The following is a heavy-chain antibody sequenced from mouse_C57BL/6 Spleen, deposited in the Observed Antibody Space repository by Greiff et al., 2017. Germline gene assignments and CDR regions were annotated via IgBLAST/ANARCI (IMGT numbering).Heavy chain of an antibody. Sequence: VQLVESGPELVKPGASVKISCKASGYAFSSSWMNWVKQRPGKGLEWIGRIYPGDGDTNYNGKFKGKATLTADKSSSTAYMQLSSLTSEDSAVYVCARDLTGAGCAYWGQGTLVTVSA. D-gene: IGHD4-1*01. CDR2: IYPGDGDT. V-gene: IGHV1-82*01. CDR3: ARDLTGAGCAY. J-gene: IGHJ3*01. CDR1: GYAFSSSW.